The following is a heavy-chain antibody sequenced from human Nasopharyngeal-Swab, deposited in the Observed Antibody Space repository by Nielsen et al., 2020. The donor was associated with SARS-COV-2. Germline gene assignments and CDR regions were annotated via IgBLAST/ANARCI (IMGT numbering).Heavy chain of an antibody. D-gene: IGHD2-8*01. Sequence: GESLQISCAGSGFTFGSFGMTWVRQAPGKGLEWVSYISPSSGYIYYAESLKGRFTISRDNGKNSVYLQMNSLSAEDTAVYYCAKGYGRPAPSTYFDNWGQGTLVTVSS. J-gene: IGHJ4*02. CDR3: AKGYGRPAPSTYFDN. CDR1: GFTFGSFG. V-gene: IGHV3-21*01. CDR2: ISPSSGYI.